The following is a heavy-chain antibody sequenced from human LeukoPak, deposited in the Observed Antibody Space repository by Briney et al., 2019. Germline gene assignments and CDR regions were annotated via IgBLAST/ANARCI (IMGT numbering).Heavy chain of an antibody. Sequence: GASVKVSCKASGGTFSSYAISWVRQAPGQGLEWMGGIIPIFGTANYAQKFQGRVTITADESTSTAYMELSSLRSEDTAMYYCARGFQLGGNFDHWGQGTLVTVSS. D-gene: IGHD7-27*01. CDR3: ARGFQLGGNFDH. CDR1: GGTFSSYA. J-gene: IGHJ4*02. V-gene: IGHV1-69*13. CDR2: IIPIFGTA.